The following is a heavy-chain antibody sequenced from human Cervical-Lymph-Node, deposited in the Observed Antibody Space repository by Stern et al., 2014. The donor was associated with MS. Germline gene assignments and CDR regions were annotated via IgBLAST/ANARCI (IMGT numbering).Heavy chain of an antibody. CDR1: GFTFSDYY. Sequence: VQLVESGGGLVKPGGSLRLSCVASGFTFSDYYMQWIRQAPGQGLEWVSYINGSGTARYYAEPVKGRFTISRDNAKKSLYLQMNSLRPEDTAVYYCANSISWGQGTLVTVSS. CDR3: ANSIS. D-gene: IGHD3-3*02. CDR2: INGSGTAR. V-gene: IGHV3-11*01. J-gene: IGHJ4*02.